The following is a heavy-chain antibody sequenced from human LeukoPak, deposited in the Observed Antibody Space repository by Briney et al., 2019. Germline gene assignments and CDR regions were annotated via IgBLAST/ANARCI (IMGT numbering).Heavy chain of an antibody. CDR3: ARQTYGGYYYYMDV. D-gene: IGHD4-23*01. CDR1: GYTFTGYY. Sequence: ASVKVSCKASGYTFTGYYMHWVRQAPGQGLEWMGWINPNSGGTNYAQRFQGRVTMTRETSISTAYMELSRLRSDDTAVYYCARQTYGGYYYYMDVWGKGTTVTISS. J-gene: IGHJ6*03. V-gene: IGHV1-2*02. CDR2: INPNSGGT.